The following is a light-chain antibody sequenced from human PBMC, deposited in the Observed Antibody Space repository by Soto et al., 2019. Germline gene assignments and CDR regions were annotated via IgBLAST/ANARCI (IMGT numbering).Light chain of an antibody. J-gene: IGKJ2*01. V-gene: IGKV3-20*01. CDR1: QNVRSGY. CDR2: GAS. CDR3: QQYVNSPYT. Sequence: EIVLTQSPGTLSLSPGERATLSCRASQNVRSGYLAWYQQKPRQAPRLLIYGASSRATGIPDRFSGSGSGTDFTLTISRLEPEDFAVYYCQQYVNSPYTFGQGTKLEIK.